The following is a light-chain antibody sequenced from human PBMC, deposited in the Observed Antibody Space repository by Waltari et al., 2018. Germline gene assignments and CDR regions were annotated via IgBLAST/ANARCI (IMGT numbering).Light chain of an antibody. CDR1: SSDVGGYKY. CDR2: DVS. J-gene: IGLJ2*01. Sequence: QSALTQPASVSGSPGQSITIPCSGTSSDVGGYKYVSWYQQYPGKAPKLMIYDVSQRPSGVSARFSGSTSGSTASLTISGLQAEDEADYYCSSYTSSNTVVFGGGTKLTVL. CDR3: SSYTSSNTVV. V-gene: IGLV2-14*03.